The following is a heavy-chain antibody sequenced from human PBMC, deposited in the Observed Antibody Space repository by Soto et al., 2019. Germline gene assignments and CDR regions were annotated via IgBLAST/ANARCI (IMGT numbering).Heavy chain of an antibody. CDR1: GGSISSYY. J-gene: IGHJ6*03. CDR3: ARVESGYYYMDV. Sequence: SETLSLTCTVSGGSISSYYWSWIRQPPGKGLEWIGYIYYSGSTNYNPSLKSRVTISVDTSKNQFSLKLSSVTAADTAVYYCARVESGYYYMDVRGKGTTVTVSS. CDR2: IYYSGST. V-gene: IGHV4-59*01.